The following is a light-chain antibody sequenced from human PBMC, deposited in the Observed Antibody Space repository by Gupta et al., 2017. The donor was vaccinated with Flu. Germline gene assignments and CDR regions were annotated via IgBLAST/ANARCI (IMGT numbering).Light chain of an antibody. Sequence: GNGVTIGCPARQDVGNWLAWYQQKPGEVPMLLNYGASSLQRGVPSRCGGSGSRTDFTLTIRILHSDDFATYYCQQSSSFPRTFGQGTRVEI. CDR3: QQSSSFPRT. V-gene: IGKV1-12*01. CDR1: QDVGNW. CDR2: GAS. J-gene: IGKJ1*01.